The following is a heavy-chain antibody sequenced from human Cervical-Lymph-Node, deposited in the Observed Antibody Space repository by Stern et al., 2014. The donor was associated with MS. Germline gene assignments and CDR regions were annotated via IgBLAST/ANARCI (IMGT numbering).Heavy chain of an antibody. V-gene: IGHV4-59*08. Sequence: VQLVESGPGLLKPSETLSLTCTVSGGSIRTYFWTWIRQSPGKKLEWIGYIYSSGSTDYNPSLKSRVTMSLDTANKKFSLKLTPVTAADTAVYFCARKADWGDYFDYWGQGTLVTVSS. CDR1: GGSIRTYF. CDR2: IYSSGST. CDR3: ARKADWGDYFDY. J-gene: IGHJ4*02. D-gene: IGHD7-27*01.